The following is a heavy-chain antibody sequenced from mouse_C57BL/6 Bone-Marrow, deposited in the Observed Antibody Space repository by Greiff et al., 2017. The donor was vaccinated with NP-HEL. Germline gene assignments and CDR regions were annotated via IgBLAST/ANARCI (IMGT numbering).Heavy chain of an antibody. V-gene: IGHV5-17*01. Sequence: EVQLQESGGGLVKPGGSLKLSCAASGFTFSDYGMHWVRQAPEKGLEWVAYISSGSSTIYYADTVKGRFTISRDNAKNTLFLQMTSLRSEDTAMYYCARRIYYYAMDYWGQGTSVTVSS. CDR2: ISSGSSTI. CDR1: GFTFSDYG. CDR3: ARRIYYYAMDY. J-gene: IGHJ4*01.